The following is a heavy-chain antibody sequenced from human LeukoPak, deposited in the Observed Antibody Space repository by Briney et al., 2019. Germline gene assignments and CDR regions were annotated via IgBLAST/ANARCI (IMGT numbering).Heavy chain of an antibody. CDR2: IYHSGST. J-gene: IGHJ4*02. V-gene: IGHV4-30-2*01. Sequence: SETLSLTCAVSGGSISSGGYSWSWIRQPPGKGLEWIGYIYHSGSTYYNPSLKSRVTISIDTSKSQFSLKLTSVTAADTAVYYCARDGPVKWGQGTLVTVSS. CDR1: GGSISSGGYS. CDR3: ARDGPVK. D-gene: IGHD3-22*01.